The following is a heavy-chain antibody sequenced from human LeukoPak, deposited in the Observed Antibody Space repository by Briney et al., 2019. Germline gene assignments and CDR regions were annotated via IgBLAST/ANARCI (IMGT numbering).Heavy chain of an antibody. J-gene: IGHJ4*02. D-gene: IGHD3-10*01. CDR1: GGSFSGYY. V-gene: IGHV4-34*01. Sequence: PSETLSLTCAVYGGSFSGYYWSWIRQPPGKGLEWIGEINHSGSTNYNPSLKGRVTISVDTSKNQFSLKLSSVTAADTAVYYCARGRGQLVRGRFDYWGQGTLVTVSS. CDR2: INHSGST. CDR3: ARGRGQLVRGRFDY.